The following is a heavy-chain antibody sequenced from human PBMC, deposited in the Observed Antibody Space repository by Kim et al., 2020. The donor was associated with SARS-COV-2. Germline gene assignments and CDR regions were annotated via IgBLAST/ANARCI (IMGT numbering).Heavy chain of an antibody. CDR3: APPRGIAVAGTVL. D-gene: IGHD6-19*01. J-gene: IGHJ4*02. CDR1: GFTFSSYA. V-gene: IGHV3-23*01. CDR2: ISGSGGST. Sequence: GGSLRLSCAASGFTFSSYAMSWVRQAPGKGLEWVSAISGSGGSTYYADSVKGRFTISRDNSKNTLYLQMNSLRAEDTAVYYCAPPRGIAVAGTVLWGQGTLVTVSS.